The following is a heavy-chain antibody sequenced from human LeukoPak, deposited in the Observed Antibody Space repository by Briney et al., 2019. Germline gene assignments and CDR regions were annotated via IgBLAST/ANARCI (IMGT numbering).Heavy chain of an antibody. CDR3: ARDYIVGATGYYFDY. D-gene: IGHD1-26*01. V-gene: IGHV1-46*01. J-gene: IGHJ4*02. CDR2: INPSGGST. CDR1: GYTFTSYY. Sequence: ASVKVSCKASGYTFTSYYMHWVRQAPGQGLEWMGIINPSGGSTSYAQKFQGRVTMTRDTSTSTVYMELSSLRSEDTAVYYCARDYIVGATGYYFDYWGQGTLVTVSS.